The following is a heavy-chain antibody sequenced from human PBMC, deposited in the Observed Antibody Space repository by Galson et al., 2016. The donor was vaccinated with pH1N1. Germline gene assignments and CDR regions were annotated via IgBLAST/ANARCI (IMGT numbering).Heavy chain of an antibody. CDR3: ASGYYNFWSGYSRPNWFDP. J-gene: IGHJ5*02. Sequence: LTCAVYGGSFSGYYWSWIRQPPGKGLEWIGEIDHSGSANYNPSLKSRVTMSVDTSKNHFSLNLNFVTAADTAVYYCASGYYNFWSGYSRPNWFDPWGQGTLVTVSS. CDR1: GGSFSGYY. CDR2: IDHSGSA. D-gene: IGHD3-3*01. V-gene: IGHV4-34*01.